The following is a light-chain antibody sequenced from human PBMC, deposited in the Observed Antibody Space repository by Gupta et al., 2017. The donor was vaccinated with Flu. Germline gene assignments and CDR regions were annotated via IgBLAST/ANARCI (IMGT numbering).Light chain of an antibody. V-gene: IGKV2-30*01. CDR2: KVS. CDR1: QSLVRSDGNTY. J-gene: IGKJ1*01. Sequence: DVVMTQSPLSLPVTLGQPASISCRSSQSLVRSDGNTYLNWYQQRPGQSPRRLIYKVSNRDSGVPDRFSGSGSGTDFTLKISRVEAEDVGIYYCRQGTHGPGTFGQGTKVEIK. CDR3: RQGTHGPGT.